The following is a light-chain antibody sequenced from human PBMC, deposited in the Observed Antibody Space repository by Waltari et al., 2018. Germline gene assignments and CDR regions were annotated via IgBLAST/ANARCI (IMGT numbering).Light chain of an antibody. Sequence: EIVLTQSQATLSLSPGERATLSCRASQSLSGYLAWYQQQPGQAPRLLIYDTSNRATGIPARFSGSGSGTDFTLTISSLEPEDFAVYYCQQRSHWPPSFGQGTNLEI. CDR1: QSLSGY. V-gene: IGKV3-11*01. CDR2: DTS. CDR3: QQRSHWPPS. J-gene: IGKJ2*03.